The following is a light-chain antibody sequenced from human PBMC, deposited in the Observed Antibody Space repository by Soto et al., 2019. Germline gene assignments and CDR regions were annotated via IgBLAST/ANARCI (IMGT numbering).Light chain of an antibody. J-gene: IGKJ2*01. CDR1: QSVSSSY. CDR3: QQYAGSPYT. V-gene: IGKV3-20*01. Sequence: EIVLTQSPGTLSLSPGERATLSCRASQSVSSSYLAWYQQKPGQAPRLLIFDASDRTTGIPDRFSGSGSGTDFTHTISRLEPEDFAVYYCQQYAGSPYTFGQGTRLEIK. CDR2: DAS.